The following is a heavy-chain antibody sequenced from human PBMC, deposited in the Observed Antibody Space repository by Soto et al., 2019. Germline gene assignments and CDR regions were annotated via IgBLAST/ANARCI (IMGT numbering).Heavy chain of an antibody. D-gene: IGHD2-15*01. CDR2: IIPIFGAG. CDR1: GGTFNTYA. J-gene: IGHJ4*02. CDR3: ARAGYCSGSSCYWFDF. Sequence: ASVKVSCKASGGTFNTYAFTWVRQAPGHGLEWMGGIIPIFGAGNYAQKFQGRLTITADKATNTVDMKLSGLSSEDTAVYYCARAGYCSGSSCYWFDFWGQGTLVTVSS. V-gene: IGHV1-69*06.